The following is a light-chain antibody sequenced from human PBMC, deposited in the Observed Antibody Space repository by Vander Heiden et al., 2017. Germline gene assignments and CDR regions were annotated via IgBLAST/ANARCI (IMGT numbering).Light chain of an antibody. CDR3: QQSYSTPWT. J-gene: IGKJ1*01. CDR1: QSISSY. CDR2: AAS. Sequence: DIQMTQSPSSLSASVGDRVTITCRASQSISSYLNWYQQKPGKAPKLLIYAASSLQSGVPSRFSGSGSGTDFTITISSLKPEDFATYDCQQSYSTPWTFGPGTKVEIK. V-gene: IGKV1-39*01.